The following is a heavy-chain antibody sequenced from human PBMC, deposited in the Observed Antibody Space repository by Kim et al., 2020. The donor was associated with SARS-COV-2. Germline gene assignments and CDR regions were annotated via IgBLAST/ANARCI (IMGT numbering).Heavy chain of an antibody. CDR1: GFTFSSYG. D-gene: IGHD3-22*01. CDR3: ARSLERYYYDSSGPWFDP. J-gene: IGHJ5*02. V-gene: IGHV3-33*01. Sequence: GWSLRLSCAASGFTFSSYGMHWVRQAPGKGLEWVAVIWYDGSNKYYADSVKGRFTISRDNSKNTLYLQMNSLRAEDTAVYYCARSLERYYYDSSGPWFDPWGQGTLVTVSS. CDR2: IWYDGSNK.